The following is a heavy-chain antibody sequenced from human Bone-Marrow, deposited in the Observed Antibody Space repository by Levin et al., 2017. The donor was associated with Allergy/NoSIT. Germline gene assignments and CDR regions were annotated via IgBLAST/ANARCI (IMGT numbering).Heavy chain of an antibody. D-gene: IGHD3-9*01. CDR1: GFTFSDYY. J-gene: IGHJ4*02. CDR3: ARDLLDTIFKPH. CDR2: ISNSGSTI. Sequence: GESLKISCAASGFTFSDYYMSWIRQAPGKGLEWVSYISNSGSTIYYADSVKGRFTISRDNAKNSLYLQMNSLRAEDTAVYYCARDLLDTIFKPHWGQGTLVTVSS. V-gene: IGHV3-11*01.